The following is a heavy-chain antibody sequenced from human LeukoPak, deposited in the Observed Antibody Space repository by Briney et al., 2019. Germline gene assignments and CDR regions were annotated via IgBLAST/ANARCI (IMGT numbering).Heavy chain of an antibody. J-gene: IGHJ5*02. CDR2: IGTAGDT. Sequence: PGGSLRLSCAASGFTFSSYDMHWVRQATGKGLEWVSAIGTAGDTYYPGSVKGRFTISRENAKNSLYLQMNSLRAGDTAVYYCARGTTVTTWNWFDPWGQGTLVTVSS. D-gene: IGHD4-17*01. V-gene: IGHV3-13*04. CDR1: GFTFSSYD. CDR3: ARGTTVTTWNWFDP.